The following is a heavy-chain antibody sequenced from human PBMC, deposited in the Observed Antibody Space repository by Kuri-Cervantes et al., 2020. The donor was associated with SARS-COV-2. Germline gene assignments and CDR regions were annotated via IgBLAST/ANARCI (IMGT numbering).Heavy chain of an antibody. Sequence: LSLTCAASGFTFSNYWMHWVRQAPGKGLVWVSRIDSDGSSTSYADSVKGRFAISRDNAKNTLLLQMNSLRAEDTAVYYCARTARGYSYGPIDYWGQGTLVTVSS. D-gene: IGHD5-18*01. V-gene: IGHV3-74*01. CDR2: IDSDGSST. CDR1: GFTFSNYW. CDR3: ARTARGYSYGPIDY. J-gene: IGHJ4*02.